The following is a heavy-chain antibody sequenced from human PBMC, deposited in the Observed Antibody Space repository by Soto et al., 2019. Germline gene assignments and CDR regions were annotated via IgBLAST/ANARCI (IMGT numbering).Heavy chain of an antibody. J-gene: IGHJ3*02. Sequence: GGSLRLSCAASGFMFNAYGMHWVRLAPGKGLEWVAVISFDGSNQYYEESVKGRFTISRDNSMDTVYLQMHSLRAEDTAVYFCVKAGTMTGTGTTPRSFDIWGRGTMVTVSS. CDR2: ISFDGSNQ. D-gene: IGHD1-1*01. CDR1: GFMFNAYG. CDR3: VKAGTMTGTGTTPRSFDI. V-gene: IGHV3-30*18.